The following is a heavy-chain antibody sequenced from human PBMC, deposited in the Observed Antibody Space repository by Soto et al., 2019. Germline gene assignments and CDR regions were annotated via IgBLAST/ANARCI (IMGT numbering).Heavy chain of an antibody. CDR1: GYSFTSYW. V-gene: IGHV5-10-1*01. CDR2: IDPSDSYT. J-gene: IGHJ3*02. CDR3: ARAYYGDYVNNYSFDI. Sequence: PGESLKISCKGSGYSFTSYWISWVRQMPGKGLEWMGRIDPSDSYTNYSPSFQGHVTISADKSISTAYLQWSSLKASDTAMYYCARAYYGDYVNNYSFDIWGQGTMVTVSS. D-gene: IGHD4-17*01.